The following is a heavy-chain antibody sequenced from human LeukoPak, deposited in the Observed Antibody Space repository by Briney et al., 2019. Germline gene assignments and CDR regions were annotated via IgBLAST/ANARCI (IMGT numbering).Heavy chain of an antibody. CDR1: GCSISSISYY. Sequence: PSETLSLTRTLSGCSISSISYYLGWIRHPPGNGLEWIGHIYYSGSTFYNPSLKSRVTISVDTSKTQFSLKLRSVTAADTAMFYCARLYGNFQNYYDYWGQGTPVTVSS. J-gene: IGHJ4*02. CDR3: ARLYGNFQNYYDY. CDR2: IYYSGST. D-gene: IGHD1-7*01. V-gene: IGHV4-39*07.